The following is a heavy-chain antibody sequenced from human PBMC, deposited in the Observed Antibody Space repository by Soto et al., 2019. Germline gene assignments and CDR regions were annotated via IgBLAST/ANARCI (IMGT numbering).Heavy chain of an antibody. D-gene: IGHD6-13*01. V-gene: IGHV3-30-3*01. J-gene: IGHJ4*02. Sequence: GGSLRLSCAASGFTFSSYAMHWVRQAPGKGLEWVAVISYDGSNKYYADSVKGRFTISRDNSKNTLYLQMNSLGAEDTAVYYCARDPDDSSSSDPTDYWGQGTLVTVSS. CDR3: ARDPDDSSSSDPTDY. CDR2: ISYDGSNK. CDR1: GFTFSSYA.